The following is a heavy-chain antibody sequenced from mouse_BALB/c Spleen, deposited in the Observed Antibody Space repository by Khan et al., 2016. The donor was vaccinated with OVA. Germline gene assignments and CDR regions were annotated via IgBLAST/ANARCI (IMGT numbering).Heavy chain of an antibody. CDR3: ARGYWYFDD. V-gene: IGHV9-3-1*01. CDR2: INTYTEKP. J-gene: IGHJ1*01. CDR1: GYNFTNYG. Sequence: QIQLVQSGPELKKPGETVKISCKASGYNFTNYGMNWVKQAPGKGLKWMGCINTYTEKPTSADDFTGRFAFSLETSASTAYLQINNLKNEDTATYCCARGYWYFDDWGAGTTVTVSS.